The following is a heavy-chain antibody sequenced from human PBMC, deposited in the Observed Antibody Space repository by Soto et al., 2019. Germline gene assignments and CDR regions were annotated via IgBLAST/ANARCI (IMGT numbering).Heavy chain of an antibody. Sequence: GASVKVSCKASGYTFTSYAMHWVRQAPGQMLEWMGWINAGNGNTKYSQKFQGRVTITRDTSASTAYMELSSLRSEDTAVYYCARDRGYSSGWHDPHYFDYWGQGTLVTVSS. D-gene: IGHD6-19*01. CDR3: ARDRGYSSGWHDPHYFDY. V-gene: IGHV1-3*01. CDR1: GYTFTSYA. CDR2: INAGNGNT. J-gene: IGHJ4*02.